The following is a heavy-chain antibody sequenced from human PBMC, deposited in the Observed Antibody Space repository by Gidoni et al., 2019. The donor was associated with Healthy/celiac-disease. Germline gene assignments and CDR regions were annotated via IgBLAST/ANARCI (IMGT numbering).Heavy chain of an antibody. D-gene: IGHD4-17*01. J-gene: IGHJ2*01. Sequence: QVQLQPWGAGLFKPSETLSLTCAVYGGSFSGYYWSWIRHPPGKGLEWIGEINHSGSTNYNPSLKSRVTISVDTSKNQFSLKLSSVTAADTAVYYCARRTTYWYFDLWGRGTLVTVSS. CDR3: ARRTTYWYFDL. CDR1: GGSFSGYY. V-gene: IGHV4-34*01. CDR2: INHSGST.